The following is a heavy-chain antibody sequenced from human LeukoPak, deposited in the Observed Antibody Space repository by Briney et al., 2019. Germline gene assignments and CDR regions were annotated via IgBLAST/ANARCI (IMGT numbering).Heavy chain of an antibody. J-gene: IGHJ4*02. D-gene: IGHD6-6*01. CDR3: ARDSSSYFDY. Sequence: PGRSLRLSCAASGFTFSSYAMHWVRQAPGKGLEWVAVISYDGSNKYYADSVKGRFTISRDNSKNTLYLQMNSLRAEDTAVYYCARDSSSYFDYWGQGTLVTVSS. CDR2: ISYDGSNK. CDR1: GFTFSSYA. V-gene: IGHV3-30-3*01.